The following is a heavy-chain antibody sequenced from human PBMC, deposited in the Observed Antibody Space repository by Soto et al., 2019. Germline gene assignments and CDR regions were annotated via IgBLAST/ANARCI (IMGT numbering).Heavy chain of an antibody. CDR2: ISWNSGSI. D-gene: IGHD6-6*01. CDR1: GFTFDDYA. V-gene: IGHV3-9*01. CDR3: ARRYSSSSWLHSAQHYFDY. J-gene: IGHJ4*02. Sequence: EVQLVESGGGLVQPGRSLRLSCAASGFTFDDYAMHWVRQAPGKGLEWVSGISWNSGSIGYADSVKGRFTISRDNAKNSLYLQMNSLRAEDTALYYCARRYSSSSWLHSAQHYFDYWGQGTLVTVSS.